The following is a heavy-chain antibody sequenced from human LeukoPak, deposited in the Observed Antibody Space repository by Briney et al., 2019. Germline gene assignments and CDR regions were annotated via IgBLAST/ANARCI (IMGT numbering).Heavy chain of an antibody. Sequence: GGSLRLSCAASGFTFSSYWMSWVRQAPGKGLEWLANIKQDGSEKYSKNSLYLQVNSRRAEDTAVYYCARNQRRLDYWGQGTLVTVSS. D-gene: IGHD1-14*01. CDR3: ARNQRRLDY. V-gene: IGHV3-7*01. J-gene: IGHJ4*02. CDR2: IKQDGSEK. CDR1: GFTFSSYW.